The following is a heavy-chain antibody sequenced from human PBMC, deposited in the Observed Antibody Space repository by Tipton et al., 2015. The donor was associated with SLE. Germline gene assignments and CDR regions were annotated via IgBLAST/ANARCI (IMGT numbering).Heavy chain of an antibody. Sequence: TLSLTCDVSGYSTISGSFYWGWIRQPPGKGLEWIGYIYTSGSTNYNPSLKSRVTISVDTSKNQFSLKLSSVTAADTAVYYCARVNPGAGDAFDIWGQGTMVTVSS. CDR1: GYSTISGSFY. D-gene: IGHD6-19*01. CDR2: IYTSGST. CDR3: ARVNPGAGDAFDI. J-gene: IGHJ3*02. V-gene: IGHV4-61*09.